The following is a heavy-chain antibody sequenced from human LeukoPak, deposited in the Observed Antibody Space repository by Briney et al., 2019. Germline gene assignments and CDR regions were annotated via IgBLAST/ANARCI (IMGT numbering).Heavy chain of an antibody. CDR2: IRYDGSNK. CDR3: ARHRGAAAGKFNWFDP. CDR1: GFTFSSYG. Sequence: GGSLRLSCAASGFTFSSYGMHWVRQAPGKGLEWVAFIRYDGSNKYYADSVKGRFTISRDNSKNTLYLQMNSLRAEDTAVYYCARHRGAAAGKFNWFDPWGQGTLVTVSS. D-gene: IGHD6-13*01. V-gene: IGHV3-30*02. J-gene: IGHJ5*02.